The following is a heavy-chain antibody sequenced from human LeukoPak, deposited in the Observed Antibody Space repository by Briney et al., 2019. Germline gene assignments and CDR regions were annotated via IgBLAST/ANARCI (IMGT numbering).Heavy chain of an antibody. V-gene: IGHV4-4*07. J-gene: IGHJ4*02. CDR1: GGSISSDY. Sequence: SETLSLTCIVSGGSISSDYWSWIRQPAGKGLVWIGRIYTSGNTNYNPSLKSRVTMSVDTSKNQFSLKLSSVTAADTAVYYCASGPPHQQLIQSYWGPGTLVTVSS. CDR2: IYTSGNT. CDR3: ASGPPHQQLIQSY. D-gene: IGHD6-13*01.